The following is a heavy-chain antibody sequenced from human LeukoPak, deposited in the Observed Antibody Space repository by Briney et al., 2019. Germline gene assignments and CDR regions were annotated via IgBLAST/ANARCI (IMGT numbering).Heavy chain of an antibody. J-gene: IGHJ4*02. V-gene: IGHV3-30*04. CDR3: AKDFRRSMVATPILGIDY. D-gene: IGHD5-12*01. CDR1: GFTFSSYA. Sequence: PGGSLRLSCAASGFTFSSYAMHWVRQAPGKGLEWVAVISYDGSNKYYADAVKGRFTISRDNSKNTLYLQMNSLRAEDTALYYCAKDFRRSMVATPILGIDYWGQGTLVTVSS. CDR2: ISYDGSNK.